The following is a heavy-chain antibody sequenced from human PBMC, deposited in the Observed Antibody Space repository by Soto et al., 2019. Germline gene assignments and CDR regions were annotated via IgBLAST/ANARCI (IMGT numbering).Heavy chain of an antibody. J-gene: IGHJ4*02. V-gene: IGHV3-15*01. D-gene: IGHD4-17*01. CDR1: GFTFSNAW. CDR3: ARDGQGGAPYTVGDY. CDR2: IKSKTDGGTT. Sequence: PGGSLRLSCAASGFTFSNAWMSWVRQAPGKGLEWVGRIKSKTDGGTTDYAAPVKGRFTISRDDSKNTLYLQMNGLRAEDTAVYFCARDGQGGAPYTVGDYWGQGTLVTVSS.